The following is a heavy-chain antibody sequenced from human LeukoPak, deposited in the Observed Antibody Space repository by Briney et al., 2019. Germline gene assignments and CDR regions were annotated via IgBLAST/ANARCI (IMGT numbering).Heavy chain of an antibody. V-gene: IGHV1-69*05. CDR3: ARGGLYDSSGYLFY. J-gene: IGHJ4*02. CDR2: IIPIFGTA. D-gene: IGHD3-22*01. CDR1: GDTFSSYA. Sequence: SVKVSCKXSGDTFSSYAISWVRQAPGQGLGWMGRIIPIFGTANYSQKFQGRVTITTDESTSTAYMELSSLRSEDTAVYYCARGGLYDSSGYLFYWGQGTLVTVSS.